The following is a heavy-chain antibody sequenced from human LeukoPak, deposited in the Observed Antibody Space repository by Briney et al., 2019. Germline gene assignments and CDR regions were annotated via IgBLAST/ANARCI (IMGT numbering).Heavy chain of an antibody. CDR3: ARIIEDFMITFGGVTSYYFDY. CDR1: NDSISDYY. CDR2: MYSSGFT. J-gene: IGHJ4*02. V-gene: IGHV4-4*07. D-gene: IGHD3-16*01. Sequence: PSETLSLTCTVSNDSISDYYWSWIRQPAGKGLEWIGHMYSSGFTNYNPSLKSRVTMSGDTSKNQFSLKLSSVTAADTAVYYCARIIEDFMITFGGVTSYYFDYWGQGTLVTVSS.